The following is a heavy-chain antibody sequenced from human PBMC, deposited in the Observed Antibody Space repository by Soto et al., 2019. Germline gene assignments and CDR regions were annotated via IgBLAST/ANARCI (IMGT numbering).Heavy chain of an antibody. V-gene: IGHV1-46*01. CDR2: SNPSGGTT. D-gene: IGHD3-22*01. J-gene: IGHJ4*02. CDR3: VEVVVAVGTSYFYF. Sequence: AXXXVXXXASGYTFTSYYIHWVRQAPGQGLEWMGISNPSGGTTSYAQKFQGRVTMTRDTSTSTFDMELVSLRSEDTAVYYCVEVVVAVGTSYFYFWGQGTLXTVSS. CDR1: GYTFTSYY.